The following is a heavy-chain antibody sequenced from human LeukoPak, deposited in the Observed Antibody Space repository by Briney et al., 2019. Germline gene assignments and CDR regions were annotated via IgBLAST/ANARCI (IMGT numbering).Heavy chain of an antibody. CDR3: ARGRIRSCTNGVCYSTSFDY. Sequence: PSETLSLTCTVSGGSISSSSYYWGWLRQPPGTGLEWIGSIYYSGSTYYNPSLKSRVTISVDTSKNQFSLKLSSVTAADTAVYYCARGRIRSCTNGVCYSTSFDYWGQGTLVTVSS. CDR2: IYYSGST. J-gene: IGHJ4*02. D-gene: IGHD2-8*01. CDR1: GGSISSSSYY. V-gene: IGHV4-39*07.